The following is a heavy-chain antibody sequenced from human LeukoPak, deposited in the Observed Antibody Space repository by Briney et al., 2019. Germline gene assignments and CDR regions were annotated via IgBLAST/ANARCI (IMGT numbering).Heavy chain of an antibody. V-gene: IGHV1-46*01. D-gene: IGHD2-15*01. J-gene: IGHJ1*01. CDR2: INPSGGST. Sequence: ASVKVSCKASGYTFTSYYMHWVRQAPGQGLEWMGIINPSGGSTSYAQEFQGRVTMTRDMSTSTVYMELSSLRSDDTAVYYCARDMDYCSGGSCYLYFQHWGQGTLVTVSS. CDR1: GYTFTSYY. CDR3: ARDMDYCSGGSCYLYFQH.